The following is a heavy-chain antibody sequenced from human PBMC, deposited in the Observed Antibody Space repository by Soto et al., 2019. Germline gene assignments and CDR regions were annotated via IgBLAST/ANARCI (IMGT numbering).Heavy chain of an antibody. D-gene: IGHD3-3*01. CDR1: GDTFSTYG. CDR3: AREPGDFWTTPSLVFDI. Sequence: QVQLVQSGAEVKKPGSSAKVSCKASGDTFSTYGISWVRQAPGQGLEWLGGIIPAIGTPHYAQKFKGRVTITADESTRTGYMELRSLISEDTAMYYWAREPGDFWTTPSLVFDIGGQGTIVTVSS. CDR2: IIPAIGTP. J-gene: IGHJ3*02. V-gene: IGHV1-69*01.